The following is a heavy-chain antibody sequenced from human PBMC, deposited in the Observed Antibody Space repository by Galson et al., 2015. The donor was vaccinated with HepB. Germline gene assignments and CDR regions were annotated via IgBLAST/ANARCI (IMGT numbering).Heavy chain of an antibody. J-gene: IGHJ6*03. Sequence: CAISGDSVSSNSAAWNWIRQSPSRGLEWLGRTYYRSKWYNDYAVSVKSRITINPDTSKNQFSLQLNSVTPEDTAVYYCARADIVVVPAAQIYYYYYYMDVWGKGTTVTVSS. CDR1: GDSVSSNSAA. CDR2: TYYRSKWYN. CDR3: ARADIVVVPAAQIYYYYYYMDV. V-gene: IGHV6-1*01. D-gene: IGHD2-2*01.